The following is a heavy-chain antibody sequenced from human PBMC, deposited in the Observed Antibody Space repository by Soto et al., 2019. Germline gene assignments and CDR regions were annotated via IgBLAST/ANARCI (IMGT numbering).Heavy chain of an antibody. CDR3: ARGLRGYYDILTGYYAYYYYYMDV. Sequence: GASVKVSCKASGYTFTSYDINWVRQATGQGLEWMGWMNPNSGNTGYAQKFQGRVTMTRNTSISTAYMELSSLRSEDTAVYYCARGLRGYYDILTGYYAYYYYYMDVWGKGTTVTVSS. CDR2: MNPNSGNT. J-gene: IGHJ6*03. CDR1: GYTFTSYD. V-gene: IGHV1-8*01. D-gene: IGHD3-9*01.